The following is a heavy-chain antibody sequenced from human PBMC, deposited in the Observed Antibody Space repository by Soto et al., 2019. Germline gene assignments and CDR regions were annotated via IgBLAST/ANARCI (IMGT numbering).Heavy chain of an antibody. Sequence: ASETLSLTCAVYGGSFSAYYWSWIRQPPGKGLEWIGEINHSGGTSYNPSLKSRVTISVDTSKSQFSLKLTSVTAADRAVYYCARGSVDTVDSSGFYEYCGQGTPVTVSS. CDR2: INHSGGT. CDR1: GGSFSAYY. D-gene: IGHD3-22*01. J-gene: IGHJ4*02. CDR3: ARGSVDTVDSSGFYEY. V-gene: IGHV4-34*01.